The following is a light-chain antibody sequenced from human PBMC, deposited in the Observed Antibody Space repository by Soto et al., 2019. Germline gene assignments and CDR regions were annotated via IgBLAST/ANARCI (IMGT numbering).Light chain of an antibody. CDR1: QGISKY. CDR3: QKYNSSPRA. V-gene: IGKV1-27*01. Sequence: DIQMTQSPSSLSASVGDRVTITCRASQGISKYLAWHQQKPGQVPKLLIYAASTLQAGVPSRFSGSGSGTDFTLTISSLQPEDVATYYCQKYNSSPRAFGGGTKVEIK. CDR2: AAS. J-gene: IGKJ4*01.